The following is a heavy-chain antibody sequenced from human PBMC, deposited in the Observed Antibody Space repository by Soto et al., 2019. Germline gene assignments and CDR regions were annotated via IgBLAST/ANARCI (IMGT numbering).Heavy chain of an antibody. CDR2: ISSGGSTI. Sequence: EVQLVESGGGLVQPGGSLRLSCAASGFTFSTYSMNWVRQAPGKGLEWVSYISSGGSTIYYADSVKGRFTISRDNAKNALDLEMTSMRDEDTAVYYCARGRVGATSYFQHWGQGTLVKVSS. V-gene: IGHV3-48*02. CDR1: GFTFSTYS. J-gene: IGHJ1*01. CDR3: ARGRVGATSYFQH. D-gene: IGHD1-26*01.